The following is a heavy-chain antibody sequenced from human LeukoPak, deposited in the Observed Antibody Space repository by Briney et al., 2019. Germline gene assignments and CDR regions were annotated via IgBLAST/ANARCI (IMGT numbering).Heavy chain of an antibody. J-gene: IGHJ4*02. D-gene: IGHD6-13*01. V-gene: IGHV5-10-1*01. CDR3: ARHVPYTSSWYFDY. CDR2: IDPSDSYT. Sequence: AASLKISCKGSGSCFSSYWITWVRQMAGKGLEWMGRIDPSDSYTNSSPSFQGRVTISADKSISTAYLQWSSLKASDTAVYYCARHVPYTSSWYFDYWGQGTLVTVSS. CDR1: GSCFSSYW.